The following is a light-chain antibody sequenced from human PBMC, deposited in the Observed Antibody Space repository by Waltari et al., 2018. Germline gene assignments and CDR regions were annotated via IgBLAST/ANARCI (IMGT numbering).Light chain of an antibody. CDR2: KAS. Sequence: DIQMTQSPSTLSASVGDRVTITCRASQSISSWLAWYQQKPGKAPKVLIYKASSLESGVPSRFSGSGSGTEFTLTISSLQPDDFATYYCQQYNSYSPWTFGQVTKVEIK. V-gene: IGKV1-5*03. J-gene: IGKJ1*01. CDR1: QSISSW. CDR3: QQYNSYSPWT.